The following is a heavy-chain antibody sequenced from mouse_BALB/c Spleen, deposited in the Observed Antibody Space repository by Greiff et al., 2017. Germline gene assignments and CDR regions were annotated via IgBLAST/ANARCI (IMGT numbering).Heavy chain of an antibody. CDR3: ARDSYYGNYDYFDY. CDR1: GFSLTSYG. CDR2: IWAGGST. V-gene: IGHV2-9*02. D-gene: IGHD2-10*01. Sequence: VHLVESGPGLVAPSQSLSITCTVSGFSLTSYGVHWVRQPPGKGLEWLGVIWAGGSTNYNSALMSRLSISKDNSKSQVFLKMNSLQTDDTAMYYCARDSYYGNYDYFDYWGQGTTLTVSS. J-gene: IGHJ2*01.